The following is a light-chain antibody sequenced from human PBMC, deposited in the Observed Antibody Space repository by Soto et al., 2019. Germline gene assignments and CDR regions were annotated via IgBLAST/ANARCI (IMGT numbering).Light chain of an antibody. CDR1: TGPVTSGHY. J-gene: IGLJ3*02. Sequence: QTVVTQEPSLTVSPGGTVTITCGSSTGPVTSGHYPYWFQQKPGQAPRTLIYDTSNKHSWTPARFSGSLLGGKAALTLSGAQPEAEADYYCLLSYTGARVFGGGTKLTVL. CDR3: LLSYTGARV. V-gene: IGLV7-46*01. CDR2: DTS.